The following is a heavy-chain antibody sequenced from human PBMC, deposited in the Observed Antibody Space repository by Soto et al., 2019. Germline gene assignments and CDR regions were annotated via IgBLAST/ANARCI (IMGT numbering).Heavy chain of an antibody. CDR2: ISGSGGST. D-gene: IGHD2-15*01. Sequence: GGSLRLSCAASGFTFSSYAMSWVRQAPGKGLEWVSAISGSGGSTYYADSVKGRFTISRDNSKNTLYLQMNSLRAEDTAVYYCAKDEGAGCSGGSCYGTSYFDYWGQGTLVTVSS. V-gene: IGHV3-23*01. CDR1: GFTFSSYA. CDR3: AKDEGAGCSGGSCYGTSYFDY. J-gene: IGHJ4*02.